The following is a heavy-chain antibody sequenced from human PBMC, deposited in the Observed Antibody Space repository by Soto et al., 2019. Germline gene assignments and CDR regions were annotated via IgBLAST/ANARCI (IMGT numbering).Heavy chain of an antibody. CDR2: IRSKAYSGTA. Sequence: GGSLRLSCTGSGFTFGDYAMSWFRQAPGKGLEWVGFIRSKAYSGTAEYAASVKGRFTTSRDDSKNIAYLQMNSLKTEDTAVYYCSRDRSGITMIRGVADYWGQGTLVTVSS. J-gene: IGHJ4*02. CDR1: GFTFGDYA. CDR3: SRDRSGITMIRGVADY. V-gene: IGHV3-49*03. D-gene: IGHD3-10*01.